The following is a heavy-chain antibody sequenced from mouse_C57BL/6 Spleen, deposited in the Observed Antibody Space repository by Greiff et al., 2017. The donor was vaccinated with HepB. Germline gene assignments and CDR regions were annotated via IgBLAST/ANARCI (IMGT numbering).Heavy chain of an antibody. J-gene: IGHJ4*01. D-gene: IGHD2-14*01. V-gene: IGHV1-54*01. CDR3: ARSVRKDAMDY. Sequence: VKLMESGAELVRPGTSVKVSCKASGYAFTNYLIEWVKQRPGQGLEWIGVINPGSGGTNYNEKFKGKATLTADKSSSTAYMQLSSLTSEDSAVYFCARSVRKDAMDYWGQGTSVTVSS. CDR2: INPGSGGT. CDR1: GYAFTNYL.